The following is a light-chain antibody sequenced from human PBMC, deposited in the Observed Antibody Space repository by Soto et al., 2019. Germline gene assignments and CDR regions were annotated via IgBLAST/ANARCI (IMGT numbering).Light chain of an antibody. J-gene: IGKJ4*01. Sequence: IQLTQSPSSLSASVGDRVIITCRASQDISNYVAWYQQKAGKAPKVLIYEASTLHSGVPSRFSGSGSGTEFTLTNDSLQPADFATYYCQQVKRELPLTFGGGTKVEIK. V-gene: IGKV1-9*01. CDR1: QDISNY. CDR2: EAS. CDR3: QQVKRELPLT.